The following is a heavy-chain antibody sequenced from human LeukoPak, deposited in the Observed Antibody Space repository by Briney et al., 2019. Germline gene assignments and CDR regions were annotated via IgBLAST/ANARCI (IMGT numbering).Heavy chain of an antibody. CDR2: IKHSGST. CDR1: GGSFSGYY. CDR3: ASGPRPFDY. J-gene: IGHJ4*02. Sequence: SETLSLTCAVYGGSFSGYYWSWIRQPPGKGLEWIGEIKHSGSTNYNPSLKSRVTISVDTSKNQFSRKLSSVTAADTAVYYCASGPRPFDYWGKGNLVTVSS. V-gene: IGHV4-34*01.